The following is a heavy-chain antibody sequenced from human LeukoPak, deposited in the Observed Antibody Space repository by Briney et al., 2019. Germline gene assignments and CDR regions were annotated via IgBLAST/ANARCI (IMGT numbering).Heavy chain of an antibody. CDR3: ARGLITTCLMGLECYYYYMDV. D-gene: IGHD3-3*01. J-gene: IGHJ6*03. CDR1: GGTFSSYA. V-gene: IGHV1-69*05. Sequence: ASVKVSCKASGGTFSSYAISWVRQAPGQGLEWMGGIIPILGTANYAQKFQGRVTITTDESTSTAYMELSSLRSEDTAVYYCARGLITTCLMGLECYYYYMDVWGKGTTVTVSS. CDR2: IIPILGTA.